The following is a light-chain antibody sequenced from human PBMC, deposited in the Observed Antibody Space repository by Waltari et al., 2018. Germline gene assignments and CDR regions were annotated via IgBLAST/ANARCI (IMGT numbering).Light chain of an antibody. V-gene: IGKV1-39*01. CDR3: QQTYSTPPT. CDR2: AAS. Sequence: DIQMTQSPASLSASVGDRVTITCRASQSINTYLNWDQQKPEKAPKRLIYAASSLQSGVPSRFTGSGSGTEFSLTISSLQPEDFATYYCQQTYSTPPTFGQGTNVEIK. CDR1: QSINTY. J-gene: IGKJ1*01.